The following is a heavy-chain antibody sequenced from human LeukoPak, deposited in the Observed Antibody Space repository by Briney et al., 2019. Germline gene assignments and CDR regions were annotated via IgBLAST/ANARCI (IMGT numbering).Heavy chain of an antibody. D-gene: IGHD1-1*01. Sequence: GESLKISCKGSGYSFNDYWIGWVRQMPGKGLEWMGLIYPGEFDIRYSPSFQGQVTISADKSISTAYLQWSSLKASDTAMYYCARPQGYLNGWFDPWGQGTLVTVSS. V-gene: IGHV5-51*01. CDR3: ARPQGYLNGWFDP. CDR1: GYSFNDYW. J-gene: IGHJ5*02. CDR2: IYPGEFDI.